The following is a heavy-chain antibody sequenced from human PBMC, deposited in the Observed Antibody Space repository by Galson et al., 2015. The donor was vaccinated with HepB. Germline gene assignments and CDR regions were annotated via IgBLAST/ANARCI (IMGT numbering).Heavy chain of an antibody. Sequence: SLRLSCAASGFTFSSYSMNWVRQAPGKGLEWVSSISSSSSYIYYADSVKGRFTISRDNAKNSLYLQMNSLRAEDTAVYYCARWVAVAGNYYYYGMDVWGQGTTVTVSS. J-gene: IGHJ6*02. CDR3: ARWVAVAGNYYYYGMDV. CDR1: GFTFSSYS. CDR2: ISSSSSYI. V-gene: IGHV3-21*01. D-gene: IGHD6-19*01.